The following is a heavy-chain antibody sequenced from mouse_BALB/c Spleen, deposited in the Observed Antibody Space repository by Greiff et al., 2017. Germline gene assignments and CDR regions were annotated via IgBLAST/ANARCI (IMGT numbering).Heavy chain of an antibody. D-gene: IGHD2-1*01. J-gene: IGHJ3*01. CDR1: GFSLTSYG. CDR2: IWSGGST. CDR3: SRNPGDYVNYGFAY. V-gene: IGHV2-2*02. Sequence: VKLVESGPGLVQPSQSLSITCTVSGFSLTSYGVHWVRQSPGKGLEWLGVIWSGGSTDDNAAFISRLSISKDNSKSQVFFKMNSLQANDTAIYYCSRNPGDYVNYGFAYWGQGTLVTVSA.